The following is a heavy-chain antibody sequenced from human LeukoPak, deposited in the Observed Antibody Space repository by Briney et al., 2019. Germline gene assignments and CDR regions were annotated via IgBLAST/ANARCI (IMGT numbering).Heavy chain of an antibody. J-gene: IGHJ4*02. D-gene: IGHD4-17*01. CDR2: ISGSGGST. Sequence: GGSLRLSCAASGFTFSSYAMSWVRQAPGKGLEWVSAISGSGGSTYYADSVKGRFTISRGNSNNRLYLEMNSLRAEDTAVYYCAKWMTTATTSDYWGQGTLVTVSS. V-gene: IGHV3-23*01. CDR3: AKWMTTATTSDY. CDR1: GFTFSSYA.